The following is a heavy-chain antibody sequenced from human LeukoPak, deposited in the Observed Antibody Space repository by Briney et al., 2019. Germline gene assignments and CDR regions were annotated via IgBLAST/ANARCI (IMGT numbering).Heavy chain of an antibody. CDR3: ARILASIIDY. J-gene: IGHJ4*02. D-gene: IGHD5/OR15-5a*01. V-gene: IGHV1-18*01. CDR1: GYTFTNYG. CDR2: VSAKTGVT. Sequence: ASVKVSCKASGYTFTNYGITWVRQAPGQGLEWMGWVSAKTGVTNYAQKFQGRVTMTTDTSTSTVYMELRSLRSDDTAVFYCARILASIIDYWGQGTLVTVSS.